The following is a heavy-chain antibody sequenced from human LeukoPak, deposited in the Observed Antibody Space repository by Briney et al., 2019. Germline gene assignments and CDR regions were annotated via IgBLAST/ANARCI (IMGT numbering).Heavy chain of an antibody. D-gene: IGHD7-27*01. CDR3: AREPPNWGFIDY. CDR2: IYSGGST. Sequence: GGSLRLSCAASGFTVSSNYMSWVRQSPGKGVEWVSVIYSGGSTYYADSVKGRFTISRDNSKNTLYLQMNSLRAEDTAVYYCAREPPNWGFIDYWGQGTLVTVSS. J-gene: IGHJ4*02. CDR1: GFTVSSNY. V-gene: IGHV3-53*01.